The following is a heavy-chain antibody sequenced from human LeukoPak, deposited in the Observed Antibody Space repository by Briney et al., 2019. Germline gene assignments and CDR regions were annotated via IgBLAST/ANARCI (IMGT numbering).Heavy chain of an antibody. V-gene: IGHV3-74*01. Sequence: GGSLRLSCAASGFTFSSYWMHWVRQAPGKGLVWVSRINTDGSSTSYADSVKGRFTISRDNAKNSLYLQMNSLRAEDTALYYCAKERGYSYGLWFDPWGQGTLVTVSS. CDR3: AKERGYSYGLWFDP. CDR1: GFTFSSYW. D-gene: IGHD5-18*01. CDR2: INTDGSST. J-gene: IGHJ5*02.